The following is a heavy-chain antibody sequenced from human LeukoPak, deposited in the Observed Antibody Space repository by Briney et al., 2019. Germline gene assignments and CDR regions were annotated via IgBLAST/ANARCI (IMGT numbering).Heavy chain of an antibody. J-gene: IGHJ4*02. CDR2: IYYSGST. CDR1: GGSISTYY. Sequence: SETLSLTCTVSGGSISTYYWTWIRQPPGKGLEWIGYIYYSGSTNYNPSLMSRLTITVNTSKNQFSLKLSSVTAADTAVYYCARARTLYDFWSGYSIPFDYWDQGTLVTVSS. CDR3: ARARTLYDFWSGYSIPFDY. D-gene: IGHD3-3*01. V-gene: IGHV4-59*12.